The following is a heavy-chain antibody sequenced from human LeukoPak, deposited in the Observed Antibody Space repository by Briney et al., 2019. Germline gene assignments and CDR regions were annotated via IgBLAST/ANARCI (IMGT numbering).Heavy chain of an antibody. CDR2: ISSSSSYI. V-gene: IGHV3-21*01. CDR1: GFTFSSYS. J-gene: IGHJ5*02. CDR3: AREGEWDLINWFDP. D-gene: IGHD1-26*01. Sequence: GGSLRLSCAASGFTFSSYSMNWVRQAPGKGLEWVSSISSSSSYIYYADSVKGRFTISRDNAKNSLYLQMNSLRAEDTAVYYYAREGEWDLINWFDPWGQGTLVTVSS.